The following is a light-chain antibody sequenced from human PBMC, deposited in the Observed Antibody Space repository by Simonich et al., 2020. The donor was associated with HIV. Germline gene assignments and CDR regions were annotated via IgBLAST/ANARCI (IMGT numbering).Light chain of an antibody. Sequence: DIVMTQSPDSLAVSLGERATINCKSSQSVLYGSNNKHYLAWYQQKPGQPPKLLIYWASSRESGVPDRFSGSGSETDFTLTISSLQAEDVAVYYCQQYYSTPWTFGQGTKVEIK. V-gene: IGKV4-1*01. CDR2: WAS. J-gene: IGKJ1*01. CDR3: QQYYSTPWT. CDR1: QSVLYGSNNKHY.